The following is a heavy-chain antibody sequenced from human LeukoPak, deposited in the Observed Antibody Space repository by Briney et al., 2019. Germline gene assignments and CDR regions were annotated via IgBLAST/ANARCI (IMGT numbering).Heavy chain of an antibody. V-gene: IGHV3-48*03. CDR2: ISSSGSTI. CDR3: ARDYVVVTAIRYHNWFDP. Sequence: GGSLRLSCAASGFTFSSYEMNWVRQAPGKGLEWVSYISSSGSTIYYADSVKGRFTISRDNAKNSLYLQMNSLRAGDTAVYYCARDYVVVTAIRYHNWFDPWGQGTLVTVSS. D-gene: IGHD2-21*02. J-gene: IGHJ5*02. CDR1: GFTFSSYE.